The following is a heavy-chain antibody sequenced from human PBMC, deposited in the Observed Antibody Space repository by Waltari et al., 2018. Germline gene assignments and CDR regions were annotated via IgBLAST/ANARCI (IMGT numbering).Heavy chain of an antibody. CDR3: ARDFAYGRFDY. Sequence: EVQLVESGGALVQPGGSLRLSCTDSGFTFSNFWMTWVRQAPGKGLELVAMIGHDASATYYVGSVKGRFTVSRDNAKSSLFLQMNSLSVEDTAVYYCARDFAYGRFDYWGQGTLVTVSS. D-gene: IGHD3-10*01. J-gene: IGHJ4*02. V-gene: IGHV3-7*03. CDR2: IGHDASAT. CDR1: GFTFSNFW.